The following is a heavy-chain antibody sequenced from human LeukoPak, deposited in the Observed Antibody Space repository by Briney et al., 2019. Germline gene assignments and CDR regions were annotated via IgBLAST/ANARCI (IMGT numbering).Heavy chain of an antibody. V-gene: IGHV1-18*01. D-gene: IGHD5-12*01. J-gene: IGHJ4*02. Sequence: ASVKVSCKASGYTFTSYGISWVRQAPGQGLEWMGWISPYNGDTNYAQKLQGRVTMTTDTSTSTAYMELRSLRSDDTAVYYCASSGYSGYEATPDYWGQGTLVTVSS. CDR1: GYTFTSYG. CDR2: ISPYNGDT. CDR3: ASSGYSGYEATPDY.